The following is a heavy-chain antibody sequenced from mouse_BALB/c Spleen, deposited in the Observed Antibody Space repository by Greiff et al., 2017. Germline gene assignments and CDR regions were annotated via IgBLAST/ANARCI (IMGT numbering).Heavy chain of an antibody. CDR1: GFSLTGYG. D-gene: IGHD2-14*01. CDR2: IWGDGST. V-gene: IGHV2-6-7*01. Sequence: VMLVESGPGLVAPSQSLSITCTVSGFSLTGYGVNWVRQPPGKGLEWLGMIWGDGSTDYNSALKSRLSISKDNSKSQVFLKMNSLQTDDTARYYCARDHRYDGAWFAYWGQGTLVTVSA. J-gene: IGHJ3*01. CDR3: ARDHRYDGAWFAY.